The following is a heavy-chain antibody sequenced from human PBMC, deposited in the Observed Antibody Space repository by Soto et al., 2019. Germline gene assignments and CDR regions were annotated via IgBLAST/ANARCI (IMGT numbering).Heavy chain of an antibody. CDR1: GFSLSTSGVG. Sequence: QITLKESGPTLVKPTQTLTLTCTFSGFSLSTSGVGVGWIRQPPGKAPEWLALIYWDNDNRYSPSLKSRLTITKDTSKNQVVLTMTNIDPVDTATYYCAHMSIFRAKYYYGMDVWGQGTTVTVSS. J-gene: IGHJ6*02. CDR3: AHMSIFRAKYYYGMDV. CDR2: IYWDNDN. V-gene: IGHV2-5*02. D-gene: IGHD6-6*01.